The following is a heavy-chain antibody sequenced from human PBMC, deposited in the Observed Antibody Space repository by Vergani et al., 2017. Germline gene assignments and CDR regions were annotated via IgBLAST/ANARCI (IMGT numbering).Heavy chain of an antibody. D-gene: IGHD3/OR15-3a*01. V-gene: IGHV1-69*13. Sequence: QVQLVQSGAEVKKPGASVKVSCKASGGTFSSYAISWVRQAPGQGLEWMGGIIPIFGTANYAQKFQGRVTITADESTSTAYMELSSLRSEDTAVYYCAREGGDWLLKIGWFDPWGQGTLVTVSS. CDR1: GGTFSSYA. CDR3: AREGGDWLLKIGWFDP. CDR2: IIPIFGTA. J-gene: IGHJ5*02.